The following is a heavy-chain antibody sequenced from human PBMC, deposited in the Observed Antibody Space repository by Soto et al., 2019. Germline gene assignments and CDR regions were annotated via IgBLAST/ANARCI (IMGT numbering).Heavy chain of an antibody. CDR1: GFTFSSYG. V-gene: IGHV3-33*01. CDR2: IWYDGSNK. D-gene: IGHD5-12*01. J-gene: IGHJ6*02. Sequence: GGSLRLSCAASGFTFSSYGMHWVRQAPGKGLEWVAVIWYDGSNKYYADSVKGRFTISRDNSKNTLYLQMNSLRAEDTAVYYCARELHPYIVSTDTGYYYYGMDVWGQGTTVTVSS. CDR3: ARELHPYIVSTDTGYYYYGMDV.